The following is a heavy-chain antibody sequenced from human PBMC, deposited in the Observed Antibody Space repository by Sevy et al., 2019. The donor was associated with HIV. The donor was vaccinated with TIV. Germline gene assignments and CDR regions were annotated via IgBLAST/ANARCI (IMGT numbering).Heavy chain of an antibody. V-gene: IGHV3-30*04. CDR3: ARDLPSAVINPFYYYGMDV. CDR1: GFTFSIYA. J-gene: IGHJ6*02. CDR2: ISYDGGNI. D-gene: IGHD2-21*01. Sequence: GGSLRLSCAASGFTFSIYAIHWVRQAPGKGLEWVTVISYDGGNIYYADSVKGRFTVSRDNSKDTVYLQMNSLRPEDTAVYYCARDLPSAVINPFYYYGMDVRGQGTTVTVSS.